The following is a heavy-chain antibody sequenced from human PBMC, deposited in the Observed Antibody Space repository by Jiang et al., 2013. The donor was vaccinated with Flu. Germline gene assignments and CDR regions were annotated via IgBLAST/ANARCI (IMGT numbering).Heavy chain of an antibody. J-gene: IGHJ5*02. Sequence: GAEVKKPGEPLRISCKASGYNFTTHWISWVRQMPGKGLEWMGRVDPNDSYNNYNPSFAGHVTVSADRSIATAYLQWSSLKASDTAIYYCARGPPNTGGNSRLDPWGQGTLVTVSS. CDR2: VDPNDSYN. CDR1: GYNFTTHW. V-gene: IGHV5-10-1*01. D-gene: IGHD4-23*01. CDR3: ARGPPNTGGNSRLDP.